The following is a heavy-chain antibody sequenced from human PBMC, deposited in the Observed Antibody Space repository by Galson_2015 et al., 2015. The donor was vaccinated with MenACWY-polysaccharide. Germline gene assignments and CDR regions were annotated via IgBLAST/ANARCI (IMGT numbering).Heavy chain of an antibody. Sequence: SLRLSCAASGFTFVDYAMTWVRQAPGGGLEWVSALSDSGTTTYYSDSVKGRFTISRDNSKNTLYLQMNSLRAEDTAIYYCAKANSGGICTSGWACWFDPWGQGSLVIVSS. D-gene: IGHD2-15*01. CDR2: LSDSGTTT. CDR3: AKANSGGICTSGWACWFDP. CDR1: GFTFVDYA. J-gene: IGHJ5*02. V-gene: IGHV3-23*01.